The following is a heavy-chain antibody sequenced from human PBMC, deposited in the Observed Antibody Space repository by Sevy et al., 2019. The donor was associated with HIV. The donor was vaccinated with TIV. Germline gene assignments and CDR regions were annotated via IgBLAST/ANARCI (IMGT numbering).Heavy chain of an antibody. Sequence: GGSLRLSCAVSGITVSSNYMGWVRQAPGKGLQWVSGIFASSNTHFADSVKGRFSISRDNSKNTLSLQMNSRSAEDTAVYYCARAVEDYSDSSGWDWYFDLWGRGTLVTVS. J-gene: IGHJ2*01. CDR1: GITVSSNY. V-gene: IGHV3-66*01. D-gene: IGHD3-22*01. CDR2: IFASSNT. CDR3: ARAVEDYSDSSGWDWYFDL.